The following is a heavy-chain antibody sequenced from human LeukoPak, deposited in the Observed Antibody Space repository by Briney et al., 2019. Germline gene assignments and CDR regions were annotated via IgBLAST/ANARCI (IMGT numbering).Heavy chain of an antibody. CDR1: GGSFSGYY. V-gene: IGHV4-34*01. CDR2: INHSGST. CDR3: ARGRHCKSTSCYSYDYYGMDV. J-gene: IGHJ6*02. Sequence: PSETLSLTCAVYGGSFSGYYWSWIRQPPGKGLEWIGEINHSGSTNYNPSLKSRVTISVDTSKNQFSLRLSSVTAADTAVYYCARGRHCKSTSCYSYDYYGMDVWGRGTTVIVSS. D-gene: IGHD2-2*01.